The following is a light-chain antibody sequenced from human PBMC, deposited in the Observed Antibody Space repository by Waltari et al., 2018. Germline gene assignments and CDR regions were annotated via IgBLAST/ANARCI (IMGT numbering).Light chain of an antibody. J-gene: IGKJ1*01. CDR2: GAS. CDR3: QHYVRLPAT. V-gene: IGKV3-20*01. Sequence: EIGLTQSPGTLSLSPVERATLSCRASQSVSRALAWYPQKPGQAPRLLIYGASSRATGIPDKFSGSGSGTDFSLTISRLEPEDFAVYFCQHYVRLPATFGQGTKVEIK. CDR1: QSVSRA.